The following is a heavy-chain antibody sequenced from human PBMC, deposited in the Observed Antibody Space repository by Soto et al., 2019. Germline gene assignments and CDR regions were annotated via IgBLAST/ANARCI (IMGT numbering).Heavy chain of an antibody. D-gene: IGHD2-15*01. Sequence: EVQLVESGGGLVQPGGSLSLSCAASGFTFSSYGIHWVRQAPGKGLVWVSRINSDGSSTSYADSVKGRFTISRDNAKNTLYLQMNSLRAEDTAVYYCVRTSLVVAAATREDYWGQGTLVTVSS. CDR3: VRTSLVVAAATREDY. CDR1: GFTFSSYG. J-gene: IGHJ4*02. V-gene: IGHV3-74*01. CDR2: INSDGSST.